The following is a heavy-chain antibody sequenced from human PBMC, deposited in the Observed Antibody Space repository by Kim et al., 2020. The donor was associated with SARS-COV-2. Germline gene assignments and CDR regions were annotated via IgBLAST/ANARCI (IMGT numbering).Heavy chain of an antibody. J-gene: IGHJ3*02. Sequence: ASVKVSCKASGYTFTSYAMHWVRQAPGQRLEWMGWINAGNGNTKYSQKFQGRVTITRDTSASTAYMELSSLRSEDTAVYYCASRLGVVTAIRSGAFDIWGQGTMVTVSS. CDR3: ASRLGVVTAIRSGAFDI. D-gene: IGHD2-21*02. CDR2: INAGNGNT. CDR1: GYTFTSYA. V-gene: IGHV1-3*01.